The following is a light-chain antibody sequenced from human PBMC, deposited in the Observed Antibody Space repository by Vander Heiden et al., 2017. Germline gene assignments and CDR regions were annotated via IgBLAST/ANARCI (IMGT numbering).Light chain of an antibody. CDR2: AAF. CDR3: QYYKTAPRT. J-gene: IGKJ1*01. V-gene: IGKV1-27*01. Sequence: DIQMTQSPSSLSASVGDRVTTTCRASQGISNYLAWYQHKPGQAPKPLIYAAFNLQSGVPSRFSGSGSGTDFTLTISSLQPEDFATYYCQYYKTAPRTFGQGTTVEI. CDR1: QGISNY.